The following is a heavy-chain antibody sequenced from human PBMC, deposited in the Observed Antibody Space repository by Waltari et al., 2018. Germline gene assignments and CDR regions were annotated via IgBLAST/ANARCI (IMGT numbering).Heavy chain of an antibody. CDR3: ARGEMANWVYFDY. D-gene: IGHD1-1*01. Sequence: QVQLQESRPGLVQPSATLSLTCPISGGSIHTYHWSWFRQPPGKGLEWIAYSYYTVSTNYNPSLRGRVTMSLDTSKNQFSLNLSAVTAADTAFYCCARGEMANWVYFDYWGQGTLVTVSS. V-gene: IGHV4-59*08. CDR1: GGSIHTYH. CDR2: SYYTVST. J-gene: IGHJ4*02.